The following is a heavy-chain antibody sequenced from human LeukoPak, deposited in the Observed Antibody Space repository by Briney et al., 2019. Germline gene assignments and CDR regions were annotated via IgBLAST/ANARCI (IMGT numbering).Heavy chain of an antibody. J-gene: IGHJ4*02. CDR1: GFTFSSYG. Sequence: GGSLRLSCAASGFTFSSYGMHWVRQAPGKGLEWVAFIQYDGSYKSYADSVQGRFSISRDNSKNTLFLQMNSLRPEDSAVYYCAKTSDQLLYSKFDFWGRGTLVTVSS. V-gene: IGHV3-30*02. CDR2: IQYDGSYK. CDR3: AKTSDQLLYSKFDF. D-gene: IGHD3-3*01.